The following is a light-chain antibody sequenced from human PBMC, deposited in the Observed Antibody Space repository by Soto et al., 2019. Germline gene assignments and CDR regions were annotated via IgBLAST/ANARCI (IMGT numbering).Light chain of an antibody. Sequence: IVLTQSPGTLSLSPGERATLSCRASQSVSSSYLAWYQQKPGQAPRLLIYGASSRATGIPDRFSGSGSGTDFTLTISRLEPEDFAIYYCQQYGSSHMYTFGQGTKLEIK. V-gene: IGKV3-20*01. CDR3: QQYGSSHMYT. CDR1: QSVSSSY. CDR2: GAS. J-gene: IGKJ2*01.